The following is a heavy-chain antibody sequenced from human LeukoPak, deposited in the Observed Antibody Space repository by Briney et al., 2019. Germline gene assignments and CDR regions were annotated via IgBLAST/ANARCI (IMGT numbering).Heavy chain of an antibody. V-gene: IGHV3-48*01. CDR1: GFTFSSYS. J-gene: IGHJ6*03. Sequence: PGGSLRLSCAASGFTFSSYSMNWVRQAPGKGLEWVSYISSSSSTIYYADSVKGRFTISRDNAKNSLYLQMNSLRAEDTAVYYCAREDRIFGVVIYYMDVWGKGTTVTVSS. D-gene: IGHD3-3*01. CDR3: AREDRIFGVVIYYMDV. CDR2: ISSSSSTI.